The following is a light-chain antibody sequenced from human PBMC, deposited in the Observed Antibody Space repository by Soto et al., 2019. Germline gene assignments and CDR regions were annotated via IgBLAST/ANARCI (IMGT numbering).Light chain of an antibody. CDR3: QQYNIWPLWT. CDR2: AAS. Sequence: EMVMTQSPATLSVSPGDRATLSCRASESVTSSLAWYQQKPGQPLRLLIYAASTRATDVPARFSGGGSETEFTLTISSLQSEDFAVYFCQQYNIWPLWTFGQGTKVDI. J-gene: IGKJ1*01. V-gene: IGKV3-15*01. CDR1: ESVTSS.